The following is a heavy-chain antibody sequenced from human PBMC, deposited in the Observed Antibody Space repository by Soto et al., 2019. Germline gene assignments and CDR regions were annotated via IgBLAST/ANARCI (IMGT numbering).Heavy chain of an antibody. J-gene: IGHJ4*02. V-gene: IGHV3-30*18. Sequence: GGSLRLSCAASGFTFSSYGMHWVRQAPGKGLEWVAVISYDGSNKYYADSVKGRFTISRDNSKNTLYLQMNSLRAEDTAVYYCAKGQLRYFDWLLAPHFDYWGQGTLVTVSS. CDR3: AKGQLRYFDWLLAPHFDY. CDR2: ISYDGSNK. CDR1: GFTFSSYG. D-gene: IGHD3-9*01.